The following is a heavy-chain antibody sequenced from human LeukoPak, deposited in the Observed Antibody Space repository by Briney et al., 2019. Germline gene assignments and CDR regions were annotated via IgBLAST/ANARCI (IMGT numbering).Heavy chain of an antibody. J-gene: IGHJ6*03. CDR2: IYTSGST. Sequence: PSETLSLTCTVSGGSISSYYWSWIRQPPGKGLEWIGYIYTSGSTNYNPSPKSRVTISVDTSKNQFSLKLSSVTAADTAVYYCARRGVNYYGSTGYYYYMDVWGKGTTVTVSS. V-gene: IGHV4-4*09. CDR3: ARRGVNYYGSTGYYYYMDV. D-gene: IGHD3-10*01. CDR1: GGSISSYY.